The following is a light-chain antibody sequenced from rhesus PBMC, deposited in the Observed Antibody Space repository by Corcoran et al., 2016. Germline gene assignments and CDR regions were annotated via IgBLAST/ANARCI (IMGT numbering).Light chain of an antibody. V-gene: IGLV2-13*03. J-gene: IGLJ1*01. Sequence: QAAPTQSPSVSGSPGQSVTISCTGTSSDIGGYNRFSWYQQHPGKAPKLMIYEVSKRPSGVSDRFSGSKSGNTASLTISGLQAEDDGDYYGSSNANSNTFIFGVGTRLTVL. CDR3: SSNANSNTFI. CDR1: SSDIGGYNR. CDR2: EVS.